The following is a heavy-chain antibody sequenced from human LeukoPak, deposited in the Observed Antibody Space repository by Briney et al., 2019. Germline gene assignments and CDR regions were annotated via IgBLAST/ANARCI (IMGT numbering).Heavy chain of an antibody. CDR2: INHSGST. Sequence: PSETPSLTCAVYGGSFSGYYWSWIRQPPGKGLEWIGEINHSGSTNYNPSLKSRVTISVDTSKNQFSLKLSSVTAADTAVYYCARAYYGSGSYYPGPSPGMDVWGQGTTVTVSS. D-gene: IGHD3-10*01. CDR3: ARAYYGSGSYYPGPSPGMDV. V-gene: IGHV4-34*01. J-gene: IGHJ6*02. CDR1: GGSFSGYY.